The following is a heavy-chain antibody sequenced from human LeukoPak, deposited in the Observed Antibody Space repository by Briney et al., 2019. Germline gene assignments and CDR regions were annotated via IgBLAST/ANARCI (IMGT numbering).Heavy chain of an antibody. V-gene: IGHV1-69*01. J-gene: IGHJ4*02. D-gene: IGHD3-22*01. CDR3: AKGYYDSSGYRPADY. Sequence: SVKVSCKASGGTFSSYAISWVRQAPGQGLEWMGGIIPIFGTANYAQKFQGRVTITADESTSTAYMELSSLRSEDTAVYYCAKGYYDSSGYRPADYWGQGTLVTVSS. CDR1: GGTFSSYA. CDR2: IIPIFGTA.